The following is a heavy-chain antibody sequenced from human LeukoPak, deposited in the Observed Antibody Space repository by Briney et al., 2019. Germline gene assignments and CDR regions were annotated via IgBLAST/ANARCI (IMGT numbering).Heavy chain of an antibody. D-gene: IGHD1-7*01. CDR2: INPNSGGT. V-gene: IGHV1-2*02. Sequence: ASVKVSCKASGYTFTGYYMHWVRQAPGQGLEWMGWINPNSGGTNYAQKFQGRVTMTRDTSISTAYMELSRLRSDDTAVYYCARLLPGWNYEGDNWFDPWGQGPLVTVSS. CDR1: GYTFTGYY. CDR3: ARLLPGWNYEGDNWFDP. J-gene: IGHJ5*02.